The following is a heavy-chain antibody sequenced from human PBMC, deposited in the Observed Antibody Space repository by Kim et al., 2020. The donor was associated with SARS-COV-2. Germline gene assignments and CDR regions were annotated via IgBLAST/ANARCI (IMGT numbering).Heavy chain of an antibody. V-gene: IGHV3-21*01. CDR3: ARDLEQQPDLSRGGDY. J-gene: IGHJ4*02. CDR2: ISSSSSYI. D-gene: IGHD6-13*01. Sequence: GGSLRLSCAASGFTFSSYSMNWVRQAPGKGLEWVSSISSSSSYIYYADSVKGRFTISRDNAKNSLYLQMNSLRAEDTAVYYCARDLEQQPDLSRGGDYWGQGTLVTVSS. CDR1: GFTFSSYS.